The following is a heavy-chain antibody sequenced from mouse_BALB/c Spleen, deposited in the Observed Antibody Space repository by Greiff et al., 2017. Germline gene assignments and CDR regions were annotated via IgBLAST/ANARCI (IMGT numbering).Heavy chain of an antibody. D-gene: IGHD2-3*01. J-gene: IGHJ1*01. CDR2: ISDGGSYT. CDR1: GFTFSDYY. CDR3: ARGLLGYWYFDV. V-gene: IGHV5-4*02. Sequence: EVKLMESGGGLVKPGGSLKLSCAASGFTFSDYYMYWVRQTPEKRLEWVATISDGGSYTYYPDSVKGRFTISRDNAKNNLYLQMSSLKSEDTAMYYCARGLLGYWYFDVWGAGTTVTVSS.